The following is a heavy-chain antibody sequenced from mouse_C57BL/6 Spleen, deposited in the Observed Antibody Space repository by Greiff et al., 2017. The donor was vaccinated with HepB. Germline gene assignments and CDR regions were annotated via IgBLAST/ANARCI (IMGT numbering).Heavy chain of an antibody. CDR2: IRSKSNNYAT. CDR1: GFSFNTYA. V-gene: IGHV10-1*01. D-gene: IGHD1-1*01. CDR3: VRLSYGPYWYFDV. J-gene: IGHJ1*03. Sequence: EVKLMESGGGLVQPKGSLKLSCAASGFSFNTYAMNWVRQAPGKGLEWVARIRSKSNNYATYYADSVKDRFTISRDDSESMLYLQMNNLKTEDTAMYYCVRLSYGPYWYFDVWGTGTTVTVSS.